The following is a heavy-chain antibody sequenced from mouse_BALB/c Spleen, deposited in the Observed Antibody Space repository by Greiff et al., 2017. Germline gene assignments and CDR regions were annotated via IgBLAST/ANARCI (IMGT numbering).Heavy chain of an antibody. CDR3: AKMGTGGFAY. J-gene: IGHJ3*01. CDR1: GYTFTSYW. V-gene: IGHV1-7*01. D-gene: IGHD4-1*01. CDR2: INPSTGYT. Sequence: QVQLQQSGAELAKPGASVKMSCKASGYTFTSYWMHWVKQRPGQGLEWIGYINPSTGYTEYNQKFKDKATLTADKSSSTAYMQLSSLTSEDSAVYYCAKMGTGGFAYWGQGTLVTVSA.